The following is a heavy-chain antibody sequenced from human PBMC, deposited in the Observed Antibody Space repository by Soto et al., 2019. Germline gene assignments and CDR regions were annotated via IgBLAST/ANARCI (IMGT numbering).Heavy chain of an antibody. CDR3: ARSVGSGSLNWFDP. V-gene: IGHV4-31*03. D-gene: IGHD3-10*01. CDR2: IYYSGST. J-gene: IGHJ5*02. Sequence: SETLSLTCTVSGGSISSGGYYWSWIRQHPGKGLEWIGYIYYSGSTYYNPSLKSRVTISVDTSKNQFSLKLSSVTAADTAVYYCARSVGSGSLNWFDPWGQGTLVTVS. CDR1: GGSISSGGYY.